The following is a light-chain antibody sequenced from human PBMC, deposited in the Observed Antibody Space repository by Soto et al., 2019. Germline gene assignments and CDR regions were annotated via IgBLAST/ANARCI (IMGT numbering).Light chain of an antibody. CDR3: QKYNSAPRT. J-gene: IGKJ1*01. V-gene: IGKV1-27*01. CDR1: QGISNY. Sequence: DIPMTQSPSSLSASIGDRVTITCRASQGISNYLAWYQQKPGKVPNLLIFAASTLESGVPSRFSGSGSGTDFTLTISSLQPEDVGTYFCQKYNSAPRTFGQGTKVEIK. CDR2: AAS.